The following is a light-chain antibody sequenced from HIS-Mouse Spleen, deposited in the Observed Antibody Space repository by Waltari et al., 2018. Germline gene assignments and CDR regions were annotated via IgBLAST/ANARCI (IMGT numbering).Light chain of an antibody. CDR1: QSVLYSSNNKNY. CDR3: QQYSSTPLT. V-gene: IGKV4-1*01. CDR2: WAS. Sequence: DIVMTQSPDSLAVSLGERGTINCKSSQSVLYSSNNKNYLAWYQQKPGQPPKLLIYWASTRESGVPDRFSGSGSGTDFTLTISSLQAEDVAVYYCQQYSSTPLTFGGGTKVEIK. J-gene: IGKJ4*01.